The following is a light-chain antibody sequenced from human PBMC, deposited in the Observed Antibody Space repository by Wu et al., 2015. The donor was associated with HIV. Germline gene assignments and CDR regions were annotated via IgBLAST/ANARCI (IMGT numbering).Light chain of an antibody. CDR3: QQRLKWPPIT. J-gene: IGKJ5*01. V-gene: IGKV3-11*01. CDR1: QSVSTF. CDR2: DTS. Sequence: EIMLTQSPATLSLSPGERATLSCRASQSVSTFLAWYQQKPGQAPRLLIYDTSNRATGIPARFSGSGSGTDFTLTISSLEPEDFAVYYCQQRLKWPPITFGQGTRLEIK.